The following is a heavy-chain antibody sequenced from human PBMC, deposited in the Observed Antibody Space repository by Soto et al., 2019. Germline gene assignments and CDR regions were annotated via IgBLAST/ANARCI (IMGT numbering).Heavy chain of an antibody. Sequence: EVQLLESGGGLVQPGGSLRLSCAASGFTFSSYAMNWVRQAPGKGLEWVSVISGSGDSTYYADSVKGRFTISRDNSKKPLYLQMNSLSAEDTAVYYCAKRGSGSYFDYWGQGPLVTVSS. D-gene: IGHD1-26*01. V-gene: IGHV3-23*01. CDR1: GFTFSSYA. J-gene: IGHJ4*02. CDR2: ISGSGDST. CDR3: AKRGSGSYFDY.